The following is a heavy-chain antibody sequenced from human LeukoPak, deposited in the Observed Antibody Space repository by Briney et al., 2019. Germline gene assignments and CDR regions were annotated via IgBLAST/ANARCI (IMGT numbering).Heavy chain of an antibody. CDR3: ARVVSRGDSSGYNYFDY. CDR2: IKQDGGEK. CDR1: GFTFSSYW. D-gene: IGHD3-22*01. V-gene: IGHV3-7*03. Sequence: GGSLRLSCAASGFTFSSYWMSWVRQAPGKGLEWVAIIKQDGGEKNCVDSVKGRLTISRDNAKNSLYLQMNSLRAEDTAVYYCARVVSRGDSSGYNYFDYWGQGTLVTVSS. J-gene: IGHJ4*02.